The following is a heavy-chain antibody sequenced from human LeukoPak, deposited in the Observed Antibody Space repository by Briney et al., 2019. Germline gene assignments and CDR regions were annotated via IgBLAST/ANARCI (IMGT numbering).Heavy chain of an antibody. Sequence: ASVKDSCKASGYTFTGSYMHWVRQAPGQGLEWMGWINPNSGGTNYAQKFQGRVTMTRDTSISTAYMELSRLKSDDTAFYYCAKYYYHSYDGYYFDYWGQRTLVTVSS. J-gene: IGHJ4*02. CDR2: INPNSGGT. CDR3: AKYYYHSYDGYYFDY. CDR1: GYTFTGSY. V-gene: IGHV1-2*02. D-gene: IGHD3-22*01.